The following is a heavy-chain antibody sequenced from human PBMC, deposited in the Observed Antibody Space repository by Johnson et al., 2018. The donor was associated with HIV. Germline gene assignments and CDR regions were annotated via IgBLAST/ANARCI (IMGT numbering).Heavy chain of an antibody. CDR2: IRYDGTNK. CDR3: ARGYGVVIALLDAFDI. CDR1: GFTFSSYG. J-gene: IGHJ3*02. Sequence: QVQLVESGGGVVQPGGSLRLSCAASGFTFSSYGIHWVRQAPGKGLEWVAFIRYDGTNKYYADSVKGRVTISRDNSKNTLYLQMNSLRAEDTAVYYCARGYGVVIALLDAFDIWGQGTMVTVSS. V-gene: IGHV3-30*02. D-gene: IGHD2-21*01.